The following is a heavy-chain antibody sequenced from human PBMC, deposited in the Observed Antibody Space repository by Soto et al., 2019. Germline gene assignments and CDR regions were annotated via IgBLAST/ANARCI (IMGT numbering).Heavy chain of an antibody. J-gene: IGHJ6*02. CDR2: ISYDGSNK. Sequence: QVQLVESGGGVVQPGRSLRLSCAASGFTFSSYAMHWVRQAAGKGLEWVAVISYDGSNKYYADSVKGRFTISRDNSKNTLYLQMNSLRAEDTAVDYCARDRESGMDVWGQGTTVTVSS. CDR1: GFTFSSYA. D-gene: IGHD3-10*01. CDR3: ARDRESGMDV. V-gene: IGHV3-30-3*01.